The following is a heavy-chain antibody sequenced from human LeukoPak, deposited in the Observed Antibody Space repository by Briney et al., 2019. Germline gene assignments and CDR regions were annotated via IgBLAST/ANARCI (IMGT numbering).Heavy chain of an antibody. CDR2: ISYDGSNK. CDR1: GFTFSSYA. D-gene: IGHD1-1*01. J-gene: IGHJ4*02. V-gene: IGHV3-30-3*01. CDR3: ARDFIPRLVRFDY. Sequence: GRSLRLSCAASGFTFSSYAMHWVRQAPGKGLEWGAVISYDGSNKYYTDSVKGRFTISRDNSKNTLYLQMNSLRAEDTAVYYCARDFIPRLVRFDYWGQGTLVTVSS.